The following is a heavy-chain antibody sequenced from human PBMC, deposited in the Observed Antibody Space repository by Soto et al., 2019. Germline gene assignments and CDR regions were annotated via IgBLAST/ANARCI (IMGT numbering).Heavy chain of an antibody. CDR2: IYSGGST. CDR1: GFTVSSNY. D-gene: IGHD3-22*01. J-gene: IGHJ4*02. V-gene: IGHV3-66*01. CDR3: ARERQWLLLRYFDC. Sequence: EVQLVESGGGLVQPGGSLRLSCAASGFTVSSNYMSWVRQAPGKGLEWVSVIYSGGSTYYADSVKGRFTISRDNSKNTLYLQMNSLRAEDTAVYYCARERQWLLLRYFDCWGQGTLVTVSS.